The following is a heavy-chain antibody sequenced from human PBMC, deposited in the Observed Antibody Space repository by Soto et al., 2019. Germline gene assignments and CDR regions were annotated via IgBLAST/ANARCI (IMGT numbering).Heavy chain of an antibody. Sequence: HLGGSLRLSCAASGFTFSSYAMSWVRQAPGKGLEWVSTISGSGDSTYYADSVRGRFTISRDNSKNTLYLQMNSLRAEDTAVYYCAKETLGYCSSGSCRIDYWGQGTLVTVSS. J-gene: IGHJ4*02. D-gene: IGHD2-15*01. CDR3: AKETLGYCSSGSCRIDY. CDR1: GFTFSSYA. V-gene: IGHV3-23*01. CDR2: ISGSGDST.